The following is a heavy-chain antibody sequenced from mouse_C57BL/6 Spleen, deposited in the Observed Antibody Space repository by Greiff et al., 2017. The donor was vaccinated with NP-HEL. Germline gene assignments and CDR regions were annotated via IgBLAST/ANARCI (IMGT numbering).Heavy chain of an antibody. D-gene: IGHD4-1*02. V-gene: IGHV1-54*01. CDR2: INPGSGGT. CDR3: ARFNWSCAY. Sequence: VQLQQSGAELVRPGTSVKVSCKASGYAFTNYLIEWVKQRPGQGLEWIGVINPGSGGTNYNEKFKGKATLTADKSSSTAYMQLSSLTSEDSAVYFCARFNWSCAYWGQGTLVTVSA. CDR1: GYAFTNYL. J-gene: IGHJ3*01.